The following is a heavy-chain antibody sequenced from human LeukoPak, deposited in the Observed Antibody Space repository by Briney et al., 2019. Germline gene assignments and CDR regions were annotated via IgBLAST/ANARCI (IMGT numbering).Heavy chain of an antibody. D-gene: IGHD3-10*01. CDR1: GYSFTHYG. Sequence: ASVKVSCKTLGYSFTHYGVSWVRQAPGQGLEWLGRINTVNSNPEIEQKFQDRVTVTTDISTATAYMELKNLTSDDTAVYYCARDRGLVRHTNWLDPWGQGTLVTVSS. CDR2: INTVNSNP. J-gene: IGHJ5*02. CDR3: ARDRGLVRHTNWLDP. V-gene: IGHV1-18*01.